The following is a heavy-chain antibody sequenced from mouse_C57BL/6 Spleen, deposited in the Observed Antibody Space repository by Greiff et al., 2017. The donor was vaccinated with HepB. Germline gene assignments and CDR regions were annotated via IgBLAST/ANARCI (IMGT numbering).Heavy chain of an antibody. CDR3: ARVAAY. CDR1: GYTFTSYW. J-gene: IGHJ3*01. V-gene: IGHV1-50*01. Sequence: VQLQQSGAELVKPGASVKLSCKASGYTFTSYWMQWVKQRPGQGLEWIGEIDPSDSYTHYNQKFKGKATLTVDTSSSTAYMQLSSLTSEDSAVYYCARVAAYWGQGTLVTVSA. CDR2: IDPSDSYT.